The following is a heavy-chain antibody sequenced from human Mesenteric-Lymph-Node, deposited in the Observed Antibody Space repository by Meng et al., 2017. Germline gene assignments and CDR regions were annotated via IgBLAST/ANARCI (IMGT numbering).Heavy chain of an antibody. CDR2: IHSSGST. J-gene: IGHJ4*02. CDR3: ARGEDSSGYRTHDY. CDR1: GGSISSGGYY. V-gene: IGHV4-31*03. D-gene: IGHD3-22*01. Sequence: QVQLPASGPGLVKLSQTLSLTCTVSGGSISSGGYYWSWIRQHPGKGLEWIGYIHSSGSTYYNPSLRSRLTISVDTAKNQFSLKLSSVTAADTAVYYCARGEDSSGYRTHDYWGQGTLVTVSS.